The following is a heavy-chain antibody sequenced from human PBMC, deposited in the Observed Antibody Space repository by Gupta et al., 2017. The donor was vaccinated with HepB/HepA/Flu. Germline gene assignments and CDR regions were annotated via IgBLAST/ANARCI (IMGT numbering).Heavy chain of an antibody. V-gene: IGHV3-21*01. CDR3: ARVDTAMFFDY. CDR2: ISSSSSYI. J-gene: IGHJ4*02. Sequence: EVQLVESGGGVVKPGGSLRLSCAASGFTFSSYSMNWVRQAPGKGLAWVSSISSSSSYIYYAASVKGRFTISRDNAKNSLYRQMNSLRAEDTAVYYCARVDTAMFFDYWGQGTLVTVSS. CDR1: GFTFSSYS. D-gene: IGHD5-18*01.